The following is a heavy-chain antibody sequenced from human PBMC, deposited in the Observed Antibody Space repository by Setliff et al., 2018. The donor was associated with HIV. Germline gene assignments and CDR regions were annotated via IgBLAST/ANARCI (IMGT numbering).Heavy chain of an antibody. CDR2: INAGNGNT. Sequence: ASVKVSCKASGYTFTAFGMNWLRQAPGQGPEWMGWINAGNGNTKYSQKFQGRVTITRDTSASTAYMELSSLRSEDTAVYYCARGASRITMVRGVLNWFDPWGQGTLVTVSS. V-gene: IGHV1-3*01. CDR1: GYTFTAFG. CDR3: ARGASRITMVRGVLNWFDP. D-gene: IGHD3-10*01. J-gene: IGHJ5*02.